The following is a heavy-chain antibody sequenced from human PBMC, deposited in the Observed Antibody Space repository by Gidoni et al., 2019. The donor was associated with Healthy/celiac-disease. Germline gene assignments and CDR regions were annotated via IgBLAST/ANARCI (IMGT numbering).Heavy chain of an antibody. Sequence: QVQLVESGGGVVQPGRSLRLSCAASGFPFSSYVRHWVRQAPGKGLEWVAVISYDGSNKYYADSVKGRFTISRDNSKNTLYLQMNSLRAEDTAVYYCARDTTYGSGSYYEGVGDYWGQGTLVTVSS. CDR2: ISYDGSNK. D-gene: IGHD3-10*01. CDR1: GFPFSSYV. J-gene: IGHJ4*02. CDR3: ARDTTYGSGSYYEGVGDY. V-gene: IGHV3-30*03.